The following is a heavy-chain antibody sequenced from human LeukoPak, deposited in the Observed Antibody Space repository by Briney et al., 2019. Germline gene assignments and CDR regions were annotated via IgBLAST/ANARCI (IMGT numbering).Heavy chain of an antibody. CDR2: TYYRSKWYN. J-gene: IGHJ6*02. CDR1: GDSVSSNSAA. Sequence: SQTLSLTCAISGDSVSSNSAAWNWLRQSPSRGLEWLGRTYYRSKWYNDYAASVKSRITINPDTSKNQFSLQLNSVTPEDTAVYYCARAATNYYYGMDVWGQGTTVTVSS. CDR3: ARAATNYYYGMDV. V-gene: IGHV6-1*01. D-gene: IGHD2-15*01.